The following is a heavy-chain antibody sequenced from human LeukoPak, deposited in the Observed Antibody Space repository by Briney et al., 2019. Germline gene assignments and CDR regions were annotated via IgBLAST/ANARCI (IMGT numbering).Heavy chain of an antibody. CDR3: ARRIRRGYYYGSGSYYNEPFDP. D-gene: IGHD3-10*01. Sequence: PSETLSLTCAVYGGSFSGYYWSWIRQPPGKGLEWIGEINHSGSTNYNPSLKSRVTISVDTSKNQFSLKLSSVTAADTAVYYCARRIRRGYYYGSGSYYNEPFDPWGQGTLVTVSS. V-gene: IGHV4-34*01. J-gene: IGHJ5*02. CDR2: INHSGST. CDR1: GGSFSGYY.